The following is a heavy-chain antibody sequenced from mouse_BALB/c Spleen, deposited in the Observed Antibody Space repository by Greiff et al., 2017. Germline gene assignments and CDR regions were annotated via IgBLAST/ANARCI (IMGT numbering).Heavy chain of an antibody. CDR3: AKWGVYYDYDGYAMDY. D-gene: IGHD2-4*01. V-gene: IGHV1-67*01. CDR2: LSTYYGNT. CDR1: RYPFTGYS. J-gene: IGHJ4*01. Sequence: VQLQPSGPELVRPGVSVKISCQGSRYPFTGYSMHWVKPSPAKSLAWIGVLSTYYGNTNYNQKFKGKATMTVDKSSSTAYMELARLTSEDSAIYYCAKWGVYYDYDGYAMDYWGQGTSVTVSA.